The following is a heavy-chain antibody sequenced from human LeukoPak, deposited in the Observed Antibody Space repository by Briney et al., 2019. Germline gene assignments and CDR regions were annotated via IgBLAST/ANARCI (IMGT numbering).Heavy chain of an antibody. D-gene: IGHD5-24*01. CDR1: GGTFSSYA. Sequence: SVKVCCKASGGTFSSYAISWVRQAPGQGLEWMGRIIPILGIANYAQKFQGRVTITADKSTSTAYMELSSLRSEDTAVYYCARDPPRVATMTGWGQGTLVTVSS. V-gene: IGHV1-69*04. J-gene: IGHJ4*02. CDR2: IIPILGIA. CDR3: ARDPPRVATMTG.